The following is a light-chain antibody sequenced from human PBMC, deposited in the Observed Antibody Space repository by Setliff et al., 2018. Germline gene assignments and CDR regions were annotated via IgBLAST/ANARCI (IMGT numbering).Light chain of an antibody. V-gene: IGLV3-27*01. J-gene: IGLJ2*01. CDR1: VLAKKY. CDR2: KDS. Sequence: SYELTQPSSVSVSPGQTARITCSGDVLAKKYARWFQQKPGQAPVLVIYKDSERPSGIPERISGSSSGTTVTLTISGAQVEDEADYYCYSAADNNVVFGGGTKVTVL. CDR3: YSAADNNVV.